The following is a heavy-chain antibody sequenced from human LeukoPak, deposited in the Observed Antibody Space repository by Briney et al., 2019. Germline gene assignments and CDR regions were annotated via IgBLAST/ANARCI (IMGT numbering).Heavy chain of an antibody. D-gene: IGHD3-9*01. CDR3: AKDSTGYHPGY. J-gene: IGHJ4*02. V-gene: IGHV3-30*02. CDR2: IPYDGIDE. Sequence: PGGSLRLSCAASGFSFSSYGMHWVRQRPGRGPEWVALIPYDGIDENYADFAKGRFTISRDNLKNTVYLLINSVRTEDTAVYYCAKDSTGYHPGYWGQGTLVTVSS. CDR1: GFSFSSYG.